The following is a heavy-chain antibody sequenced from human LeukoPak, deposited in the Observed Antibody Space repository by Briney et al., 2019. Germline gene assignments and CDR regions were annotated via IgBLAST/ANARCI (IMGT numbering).Heavy chain of an antibody. D-gene: IGHD4-23*01. CDR2: INHSGST. V-gene: IGHV4-34*01. J-gene: IGHJ4*02. Sequence: PSETLSLTCAVYGGSFSGYYRSWIRQPPGKGLEWIGEINHSGSTNYNPSLKSRVTISVDTSKNQFSLKLSSVTAADTAVYYCARGLRYGDKYDYWGQGTLVTVSS. CDR1: GGSFSGYY. CDR3: ARGLRYGDKYDY.